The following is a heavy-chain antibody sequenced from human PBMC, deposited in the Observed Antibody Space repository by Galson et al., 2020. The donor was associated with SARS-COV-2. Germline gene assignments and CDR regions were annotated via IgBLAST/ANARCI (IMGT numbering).Heavy chain of an antibody. CDR1: GGSIHSGDYY. J-gene: IGHJ4*02. D-gene: IGHD3-3*01. CDR3: ARYESDTHAFGS. Sequence: SETLSLTCTVSGGSIHSGDYYWSWIRQHPEKGLEWIGYIYYSGSTYYNPSLKSRVTISIDTSNNQFSLRLSSVTAADTALYYCARYESDTHAFGSWGQGTLVTVSS. V-gene: IGHV4-31*03. CDR2: IYYSGST.